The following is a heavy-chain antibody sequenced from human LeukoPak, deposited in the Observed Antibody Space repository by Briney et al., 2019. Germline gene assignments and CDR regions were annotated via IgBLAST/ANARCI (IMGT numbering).Heavy chain of an antibody. CDR2: ISNDGSNK. V-gene: IGHV3-30-3*01. Sequence: GRSLRLSCAASGFTFRSYAMNWVRQAPGKGLEWVAVISNDGSNKYYADSVKGRFTISRDNSKNTLYLQMNSMRAEDTAVYYCARGASNAFDIWGQGTMVTVSS. J-gene: IGHJ3*02. CDR1: GFTFRSYA. CDR3: ARGASNAFDI.